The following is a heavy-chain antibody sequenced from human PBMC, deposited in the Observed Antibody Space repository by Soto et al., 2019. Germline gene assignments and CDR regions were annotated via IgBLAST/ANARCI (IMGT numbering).Heavy chain of an antibody. J-gene: IGHJ4*02. V-gene: IGHV1-18*04. Sequence: ASVKVACKASGYTYTVYYRHWVRQAPGQGLEWMGWISPNNGGTNYAQKLQGRVTMTTDTSTSTAYMEVRSLRSDDTAVYYCARDAPPADYWGQGTLVTVSS. CDR3: ARDAPPADY. CDR2: ISPNNGGT. CDR1: GYTYTVYY.